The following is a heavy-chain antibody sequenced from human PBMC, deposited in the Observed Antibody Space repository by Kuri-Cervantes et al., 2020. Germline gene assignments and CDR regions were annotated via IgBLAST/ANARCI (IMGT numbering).Heavy chain of an antibody. J-gene: IGHJ3*02. Sequence: GESLKISCAASGFTFSSYAMHWVRQAPGKGLGWVAVISYDGSNKYYADSVKGRFTISRDNSKNTLYLQMNSLRAEDTAVYYCARDRLYYYDSSGRGTRYFDIWGQGTMVTVSS. CDR1: GFTFSSYA. CDR2: ISYDGSNK. D-gene: IGHD3-22*01. CDR3: ARDRLYYYDSSGRGTRYFDI. V-gene: IGHV3-30*07.